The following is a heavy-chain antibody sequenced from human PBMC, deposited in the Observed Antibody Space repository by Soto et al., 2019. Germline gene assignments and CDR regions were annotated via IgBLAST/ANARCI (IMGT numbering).Heavy chain of an antibody. J-gene: IGHJ4*02. CDR3: ARDRYYDFWSGYYFRYFDY. V-gene: IGHV3-23*01. CDR2: ISASGSGT. D-gene: IGHD3-3*01. Sequence: PGGSLSLSCAASGFTFSNYAMSWVRQAPGKGLEWVAGISASGSGTNYADSVKGRITISRDNSKNTLYLPMNSLRSDDTAVYYCARDRYYDFWSGYYFRYFDYWGQGTLVTVSS. CDR1: GFTFSNYA.